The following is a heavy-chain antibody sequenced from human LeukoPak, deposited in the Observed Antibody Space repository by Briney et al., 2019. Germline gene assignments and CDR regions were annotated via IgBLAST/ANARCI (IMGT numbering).Heavy chain of an antibody. J-gene: IGHJ3*02. CDR1: GYTFTNYY. CDR2: INSNRGGT. CDR3: ARDHGDDAFDI. Sequence: AASVTVSCKASGYTFTNYYIHWVRQAPGQGLEWMGWINSNRGGTNYAQKFQGRVTVTRDTSISTAYMELRSVRSDDTAVYYCARDHGDDAFDIWGPGTMVTVSS. V-gene: IGHV1-2*02. D-gene: IGHD3-3*01.